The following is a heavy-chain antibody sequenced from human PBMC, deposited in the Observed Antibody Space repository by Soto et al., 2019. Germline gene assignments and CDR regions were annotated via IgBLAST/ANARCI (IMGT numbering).Heavy chain of an antibody. Sequence: KAGGSLRLSGAACGFTFSSYSMNWVRQAPWKGLEWVSSISSSSIYIYYADSVKGRFTISRDNAKNSLYLQMNSLRDEDTALYYCVRYCSTTLCNGVGTRTFEYWGQGTLLAVYS. CDR2: ISSSSIYI. CDR1: GFTFSSYS. CDR3: VRYCSTTLCNGVGTRTFEY. V-gene: IGHV3-21*01. D-gene: IGHD2-2*01. J-gene: IGHJ4*02.